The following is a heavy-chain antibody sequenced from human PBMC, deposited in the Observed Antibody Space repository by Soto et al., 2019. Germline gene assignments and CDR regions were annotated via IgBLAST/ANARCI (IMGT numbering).Heavy chain of an antibody. CDR3: ARDFTGWPPDGVDS. J-gene: IGHJ4*02. V-gene: IGHV1-18*01. CDR1: GFTFTSYA. Sequence: QVHLVQSGAEVKMPGASVKVSCKASGFTFTSYAFTWVRQAPGQGLEWMGWISAYNGNTNYARNFRGRVTMTTDSSTSKVYMEVGSLTSDDTAVYFCARDFTGWPPDGVDSWGQGTLVSVSA. CDR2: ISAYNGNT. D-gene: IGHD3-16*01.